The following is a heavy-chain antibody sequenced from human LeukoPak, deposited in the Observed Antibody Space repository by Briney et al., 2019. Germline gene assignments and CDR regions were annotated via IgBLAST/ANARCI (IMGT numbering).Heavy chain of an antibody. CDR3: AKEKTTVKTPGIDY. CDR1: GFTFSSYA. J-gene: IGHJ4*02. Sequence: GGSLRLSCAASGFTFSSYAMSWVRQAPGKGLEWVSAIDNRGVTTYYADSVKGRFTISRDNSKDTLYLQMNSLRAEDTAVYYCAKEKTTVKTPGIDYWGRGTLVTVSS. CDR2: IDNRGVTT. V-gene: IGHV3-23*01. D-gene: IGHD4-23*01.